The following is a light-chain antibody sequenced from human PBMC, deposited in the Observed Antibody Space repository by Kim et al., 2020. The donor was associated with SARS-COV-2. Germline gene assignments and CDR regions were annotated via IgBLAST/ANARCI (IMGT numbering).Light chain of an antibody. CDR3: HQYNDWPLT. Sequence: IVMTQSPATLSVSPGERATLSCRASQSLSSDLAWYQQKPGQAPRLLIYGASTRATGIPARFSGSGSGTEFTLTINGLQSDDFAVYYCHQYNDWPLTFGGGTKVDIK. CDR2: GAS. J-gene: IGKJ4*01. V-gene: IGKV3-15*01. CDR1: QSLSSD.